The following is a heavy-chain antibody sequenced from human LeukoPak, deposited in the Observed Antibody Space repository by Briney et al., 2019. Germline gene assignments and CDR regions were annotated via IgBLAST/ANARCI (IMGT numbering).Heavy chain of an antibody. D-gene: IGHD6-6*01. V-gene: IGHV4-31*03. CDR1: GGSISSSSYY. Sequence: PSETLSLTCTVSGGSISSSSYYWGWIRQPPGKGLEWIGYISFRGNTYYNPSLKSRLTISLDTSKSQFSLQLNSVTAADTAVYYCARGPSFGSSSRFDYWGQGTLVTVSS. J-gene: IGHJ4*02. CDR2: ISFRGNT. CDR3: ARGPSFGSSSRFDY.